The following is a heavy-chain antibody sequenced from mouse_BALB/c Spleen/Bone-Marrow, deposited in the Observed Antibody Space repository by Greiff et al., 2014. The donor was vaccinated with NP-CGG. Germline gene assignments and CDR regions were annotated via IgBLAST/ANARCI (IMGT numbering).Heavy chain of an antibody. CDR3: ARRVYYDYYAMDY. Sequence: EVKLMESGPELVKPGASVKVSCKASGYTFTNHNMYWVKQSHGKSLEWIGYIDPYSGGSRYNQNFKGKATLTVDKSSSTAYMHLNSLTSEDSAVYYCARRVYYDYYAMDYWGQGTSVTVSS. D-gene: IGHD1-1*01. V-gene: IGHV1S135*01. CDR1: GYTFTNHN. J-gene: IGHJ4*01. CDR2: IDPYSGGS.